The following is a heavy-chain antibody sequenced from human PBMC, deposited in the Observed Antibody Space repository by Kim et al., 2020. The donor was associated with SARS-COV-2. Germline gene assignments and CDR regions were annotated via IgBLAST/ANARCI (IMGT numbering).Heavy chain of an antibody. CDR1: GFTFSSYA. CDR2: ITYDGSNK. V-gene: IGHV3-30*04. CDR3: ARDLLPGLAAAGTPFDY. Sequence: GGSLRLSCAASGFTFSSYAMHWVRQAPGKGLEWVAVITYDGSNKYYADSVKGRFTISRDNSKNTLYLQMNSLRAEDTAVYYCARDLLPGLAAAGTPFDYWGQGTLVTVSS. J-gene: IGHJ4*02. D-gene: IGHD6-13*01.